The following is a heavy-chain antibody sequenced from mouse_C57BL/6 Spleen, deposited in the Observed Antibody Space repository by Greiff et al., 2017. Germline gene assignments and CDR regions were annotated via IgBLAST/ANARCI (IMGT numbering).Heavy chain of an antibody. J-gene: IGHJ4*01. D-gene: IGHD2-12*01. CDR2: IDPENGDT. CDR3: TPLRRAMDY. Sequence: VQLKESGAELVRPGASVKLSCTASGFNIKDDYMHWVKQRPEQGLEWIGWIDPENGDTEYASKFQGKATITADTSSNTAYLQLSSLTSEDTAVYYCTPLRRAMDYWGQGTSVTVSS. CDR1: GFNIKDDY. V-gene: IGHV14-4*01.